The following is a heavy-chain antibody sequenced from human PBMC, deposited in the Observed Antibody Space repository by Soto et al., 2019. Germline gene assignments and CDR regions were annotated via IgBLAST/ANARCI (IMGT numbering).Heavy chain of an antibody. J-gene: IGHJ4*02. CDR1: GLTFDDYA. Sequence: SLRLSCVASGLTFDDYAMHWVRQAPGKGLEWVSGISWNSGTLGYADSVKGRFSISRDNAKNSIYLQMNSLRVEDTALYYCAKEMVGMSSSGGLEHWGQGTLVTV. CDR3: AKEMVGMSSSGGLEH. V-gene: IGHV3-9*01. CDR2: ISWNSGTL. D-gene: IGHD3-16*01.